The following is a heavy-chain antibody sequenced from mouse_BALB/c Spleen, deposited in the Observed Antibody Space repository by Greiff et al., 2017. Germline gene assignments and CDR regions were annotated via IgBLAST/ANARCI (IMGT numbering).Heavy chain of an antibody. Sequence: QVQLQQSGAELVRPGASVTLSCKASGYTFTDYEMHWVKQTPVHGLEWIGAIDPETGGTAYNQKFKGKATLTADKSSSTAYMELRSLTSEDSAVYYCTRENLITTRAMDDWGQGTSVTVSS. J-gene: IGHJ4*01. CDR3: TRENLITTRAMDD. D-gene: IGHD1-2*01. V-gene: IGHV1-15*01. CDR1: GYTFTDYE. CDR2: IDPETGGT.